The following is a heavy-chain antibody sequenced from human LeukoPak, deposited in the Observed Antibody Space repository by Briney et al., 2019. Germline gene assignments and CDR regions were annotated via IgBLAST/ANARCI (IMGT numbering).Heavy chain of an antibody. Sequence: PGGSLRLSCVASGFAFDFRVSGMHWVRQAPGQGLEWVSGISASGVNTYHADSVKGRFIISRDNSKNTLYLQMKSLRAEDTAVYYCARLVWLDRNFDYWGQGTLLTVSS. J-gene: IGHJ4*02. CDR1: GFAFDFRVSG. D-gene: IGHD6-19*01. V-gene: IGHV3-23*01. CDR2: ISASGVNT. CDR3: ARLVWLDRNFDY.